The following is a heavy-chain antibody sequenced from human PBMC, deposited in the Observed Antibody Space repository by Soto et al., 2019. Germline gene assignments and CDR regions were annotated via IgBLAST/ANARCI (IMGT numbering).Heavy chain of an antibody. J-gene: IGHJ6*02. CDR1: GFTVSSNY. Sequence: GGSLRLSCAASGFTVSSNYMSWVRQAPGKGLEWVSVIYSCGSTYYADSVKGRFTISRDNSKNTLYLQMNSLRAEDTAVYYCARGRGGSCYNYYYYGMDVWGQGTTVTVSS. V-gene: IGHV3-66*03. D-gene: IGHD2-15*01. CDR2: IYSCGST. CDR3: ARGRGGSCYNYYYYGMDV.